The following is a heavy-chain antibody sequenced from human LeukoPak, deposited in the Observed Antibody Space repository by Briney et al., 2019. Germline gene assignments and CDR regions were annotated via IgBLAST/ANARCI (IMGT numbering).Heavy chain of an antibody. D-gene: IGHD3-9*01. Sequence: ASETLSLTCAVSGYSISSGYYWGWIRQPPGKGLEWIGSIYHSGSTYYNPSLKSRVTISVDTSKNQFSLKLSSVTAADTAVYYCARAYYDILTGYWKYFQHWGQGTLVTVSS. CDR3: ARAYYDILTGYWKYFQH. CDR2: IYHSGST. J-gene: IGHJ1*01. CDR1: GYSISSGYY. V-gene: IGHV4-38-2*01.